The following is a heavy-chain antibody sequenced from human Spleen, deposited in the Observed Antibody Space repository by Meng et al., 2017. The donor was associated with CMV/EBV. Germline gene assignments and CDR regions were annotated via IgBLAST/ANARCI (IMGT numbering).Heavy chain of an antibody. Sequence: GGSLRLSCAASGFTFSSYWMSWVRQAPGKGLEWVANINQDGTEKYYADSMKGRFTISRDNVKNSLFLQVNSLRAEDTAVYYCARYSRNRYYYYGMDVWGQGTTVTVSS. CDR1: GFTFSSYW. D-gene: IGHD1-14*01. J-gene: IGHJ6*02. CDR3: ARYSRNRYYYYGMDV. V-gene: IGHV3-7*01. CDR2: INQDGTEK.